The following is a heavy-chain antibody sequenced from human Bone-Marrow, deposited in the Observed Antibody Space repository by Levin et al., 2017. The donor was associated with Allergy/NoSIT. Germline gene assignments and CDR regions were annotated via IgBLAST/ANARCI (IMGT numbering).Heavy chain of an antibody. Sequence: GSLRLSCAASGFTFNRYALIWVRQAPGKGPEWVSSITASGDKTYVSDFARGRFTVSRDNSKNTVYLQMNSLRAEDTAIYYCAKDLSPNIGFDYWGQGTLVTVSS. CDR3: AKDLSPNIGFDY. J-gene: IGHJ4*02. V-gene: IGHV3-23*01. CDR1: GFTFNRYA. D-gene: IGHD2/OR15-2a*01. CDR2: ITASGDKT.